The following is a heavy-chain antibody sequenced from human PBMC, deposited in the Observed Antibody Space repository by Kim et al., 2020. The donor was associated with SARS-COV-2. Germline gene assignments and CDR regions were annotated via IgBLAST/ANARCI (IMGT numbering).Heavy chain of an antibody. CDR2: ISSSGDST. V-gene: IGHV3-23*01. Sequence: GSLRLSCAASGFTFSSYAMSWVRQTPGKGLEWVSAISSSGDSTFYADSVKGRFTISRDNSKNTLFLQMTSLRAEDTAIYYCTKISGSYLENVDSWGQGTLVTVSS. CDR1: GFTFSSYA. CDR3: TKISGSYLENVDS. D-gene: IGHD1-26*01. J-gene: IGHJ4*02.